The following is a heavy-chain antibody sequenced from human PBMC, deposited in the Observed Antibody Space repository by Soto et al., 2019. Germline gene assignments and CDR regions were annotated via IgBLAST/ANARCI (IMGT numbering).Heavy chain of an antibody. CDR2: IYYSGST. J-gene: IGHJ5*02. CDR1: GGSISSYY. CDR3: ARNYDSWSGDNWFDP. D-gene: IGHD3-3*01. Sequence: PSETLSLTCTVSGGSISSYYWSWIRQPPGKGLEWIGYIYYSGSTNYNPSLKSRVTISVDTSKNQFSLKLSSVTAADTAVYYCARNYDSWSGDNWFDPWGQETLVTVTS. V-gene: IGHV4-59*01.